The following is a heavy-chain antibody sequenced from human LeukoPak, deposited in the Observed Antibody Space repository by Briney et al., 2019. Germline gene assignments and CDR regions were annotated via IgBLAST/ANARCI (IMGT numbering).Heavy chain of an antibody. D-gene: IGHD3-22*01. J-gene: IGHJ6*02. CDR3: ARDPYDSSGYYYSRYYYGMDV. CDR1: GGTFSSYA. CDR2: XXXIFGIA. Sequence: ASVKVSCKASGGTFSSYAISWVRQAPGQGLXXXXXXXXIFGIANYAQKFQGRVTITADKSTSTAYMELSSLRFEDTAVYYCARDPYDSSGYYYSRYYYGMDVWGQGTTVTVSS. V-gene: IGHV1-69*10.